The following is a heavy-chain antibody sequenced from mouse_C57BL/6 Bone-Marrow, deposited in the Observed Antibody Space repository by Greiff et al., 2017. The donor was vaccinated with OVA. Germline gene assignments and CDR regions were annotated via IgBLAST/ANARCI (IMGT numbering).Heavy chain of an antibody. Sequence: VQLQQPGAELVKPGASVKLSCKASGYTFTSYWMQWVKQRPGQGLEWIGEIDPSDSYTNYNQKFKGKATLTVDTSSSTAYMQLSSLTSEGSAVYYCAREGSPYGSSSAWFAYWGQGTLVTVSA. CDR3: AREGSPYGSSSAWFAY. J-gene: IGHJ3*01. CDR1: GYTFTSYW. D-gene: IGHD1-1*01. CDR2: IDPSDSYT. V-gene: IGHV1-50*01.